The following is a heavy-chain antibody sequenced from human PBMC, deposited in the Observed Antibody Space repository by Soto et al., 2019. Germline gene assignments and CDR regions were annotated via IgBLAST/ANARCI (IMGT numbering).Heavy chain of an antibody. V-gene: IGHV3-7*05. J-gene: IGHJ6*02. CDR1: GFTFSSYW. CDR3: ARDSMGGDGPNQTYYYYGMDV. CDR2: IKQDGSEK. Sequence: GGSLRLSCAASGFTFSSYWMSWVRQAPGKGLEWVANIKQDGSEKYYVDSVKGRFTISRDNAKNSLYLQMNSLRAEDTAGYYCARDSMGGDGPNQTYYYYGMDVWGQGTTVTVSS. D-gene: IGHD3-10*01.